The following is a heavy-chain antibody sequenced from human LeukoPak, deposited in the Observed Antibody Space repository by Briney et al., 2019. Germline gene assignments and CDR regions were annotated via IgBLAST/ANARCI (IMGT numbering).Heavy chain of an antibody. Sequence: SETLSLTCTVSGGSISSYYWSWIRHPPGKGLEWIGYIFYSGGTNYNPSLKSRVTMSVDTSKTQFSLKLSSVTAADTAVYYCARGVGLHVYYFDYWGQGSLVTVSS. CDR1: GGSISSYY. CDR3: ARGVGLHVYYFDY. D-gene: IGHD3-10*01. J-gene: IGHJ4*02. CDR2: IFYSGGT. V-gene: IGHV4-59*01.